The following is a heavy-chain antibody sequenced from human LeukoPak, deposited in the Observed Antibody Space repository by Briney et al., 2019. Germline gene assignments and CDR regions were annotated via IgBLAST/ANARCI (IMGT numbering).Heavy chain of an antibody. J-gene: IGHJ4*02. Sequence: GASVKVSCKASGYTFTSYYMHRVRQAPGQGLEWMGWMNPNSGNTGYAQKFQGRVTITRNTSISTAYMELSSLRSEDTAVYYCARAPSMGRWGQGTLVTVSS. V-gene: IGHV1-8*03. CDR1: GYTFTSYY. CDR3: ARAPSMGR. CDR2: MNPNSGNT.